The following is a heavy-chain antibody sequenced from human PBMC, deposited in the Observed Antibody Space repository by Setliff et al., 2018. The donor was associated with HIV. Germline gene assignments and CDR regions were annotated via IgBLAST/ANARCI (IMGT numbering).Heavy chain of an antibody. CDR1: GFTFSSRW. CDR3: ASFYGDYGY. V-gene: IGHV3-7*01. CDR2: IKQDGSEN. Sequence: PGGSLRLSCAASGFTFSSRWMTWVRQAPGKGLEWVANIKQDGSENYFVDSVKGRFTIFRDNTRSSLFLHMGSLTAEDTAVYYCASFYGDYGYWGHGTQVTVSS. D-gene: IGHD3-10*01. J-gene: IGHJ4*01.